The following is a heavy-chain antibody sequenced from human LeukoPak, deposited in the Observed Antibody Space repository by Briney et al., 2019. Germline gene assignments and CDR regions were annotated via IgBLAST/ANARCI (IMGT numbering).Heavy chain of an antibody. V-gene: IGHV3-30*04. D-gene: IGHD3-3*01. CDR3: ARVYFGAWGVDY. J-gene: IGHJ4*02. CDR2: ISYDGSNK. Sequence: PGGSLRLSCVASGFTFTDYAFNWVRQAPGKGLEWVAVISYDGSNKYYADSVKGRFTISRDNSKNTLYLQMNSPRAEDTAVYYCARVYFGAWGVDYWGQGTLVTVSS. CDR1: GFTFTDYA.